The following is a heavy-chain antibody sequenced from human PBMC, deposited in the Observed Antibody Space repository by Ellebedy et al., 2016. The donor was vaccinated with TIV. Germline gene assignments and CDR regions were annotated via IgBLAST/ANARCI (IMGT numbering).Heavy chain of an antibody. D-gene: IGHD2/OR15-2a*01. Sequence: GESLKISCAASGFTFSSYAMSWVRQAPGKGLEWVSAISGSGGNTYYADSVKGRFSISRDNSKNTLYLQMNSLRAEDTAVYYCPAFLDAFDIWGQGTMVTVSS. CDR1: GFTFSSYA. V-gene: IGHV3-23*01. CDR3: PAFLDAFDI. CDR2: ISGSGGNT. J-gene: IGHJ3*02.